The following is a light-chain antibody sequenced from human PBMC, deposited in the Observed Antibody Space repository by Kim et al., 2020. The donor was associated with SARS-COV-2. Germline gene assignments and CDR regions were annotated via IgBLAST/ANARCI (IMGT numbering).Light chain of an antibody. CDR3: AEWHYSLNGYV. Sequence: WDTIPVSGGSSNIGTNTVNRYQQHPETAPKRLIYRNNLRPSGVPDRFSGAKSGTSASLAISGLKSEDEADYYCAEWHYSLNGYVFGPGTK. J-gene: IGLJ1*01. CDR1: SSNIGTNT. CDR2: RNN. V-gene: IGLV1-44*01.